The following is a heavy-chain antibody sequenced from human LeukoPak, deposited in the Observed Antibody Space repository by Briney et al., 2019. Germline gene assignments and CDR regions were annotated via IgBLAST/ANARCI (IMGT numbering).Heavy chain of an antibody. CDR1: GFTFSDYS. V-gene: IGHV3-48*01. CDR3: AREIPGRIAADC. CDR2: IGGRGDGI. D-gene: IGHD2-15*01. Sequence: GGSLRLSCAASGFTFSDYSMNWVRQAPGKGLEWISYIGGRGDGISYADSVKGRFIVSRDNAKNSLFLQMDRLRGEDTAIYFCAREIPGRIAADCWGQGTLVTVSS. J-gene: IGHJ4*02.